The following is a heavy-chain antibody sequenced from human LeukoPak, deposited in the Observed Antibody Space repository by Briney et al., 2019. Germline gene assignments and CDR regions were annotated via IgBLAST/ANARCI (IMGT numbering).Heavy chain of an antibody. V-gene: IGHV4-4*07. Sequence: SETLSLTCTVSGGSISSYYWSWIRQPAGKGLEWIGRIYTSGSTNYNPSLKSRVTISVDKSKNQFSVNLSSVTAADTAVYYCARMGSSSTYFDSWGQGTLVTVSS. J-gene: IGHJ4*02. D-gene: IGHD6-13*01. CDR3: ARMGSSSTYFDS. CDR1: GGSISSYY. CDR2: IYTSGST.